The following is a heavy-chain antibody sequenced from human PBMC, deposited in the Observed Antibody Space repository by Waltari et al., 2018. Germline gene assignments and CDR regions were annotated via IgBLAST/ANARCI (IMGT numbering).Heavy chain of an antibody. CDR2: ISGSGGST. J-gene: IGHJ5*02. Sequence: EVQLLESGGGLVQPGGSLRLSCAASGFTFSSYAMSWVRQAPGKGLEWVSAISGSGGSTCYADSVKGRFTSSRDNTKNTLYLQRNSLRADDTAVYYCAKYVEMATPSPDNWFDPWGQGTLVTVSS. CDR1: GFTFSSYA. CDR3: AKYVEMATPSPDNWFDP. V-gene: IGHV3-23*01. D-gene: IGHD5-12*01.